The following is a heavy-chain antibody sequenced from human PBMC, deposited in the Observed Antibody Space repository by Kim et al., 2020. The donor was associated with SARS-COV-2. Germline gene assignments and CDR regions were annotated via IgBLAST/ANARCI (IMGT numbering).Heavy chain of an antibody. CDR3: TTDRGAYCGGDCYEGY. V-gene: IGHV3-15*01. J-gene: IGHJ4*02. D-gene: IGHD2-21*02. Sequence: PAKGRFTISSDDSKNTVDLQMNSLKTEDTAVYYCTTDRGAYCGGDCYEGYWGQGTLVTVSS.